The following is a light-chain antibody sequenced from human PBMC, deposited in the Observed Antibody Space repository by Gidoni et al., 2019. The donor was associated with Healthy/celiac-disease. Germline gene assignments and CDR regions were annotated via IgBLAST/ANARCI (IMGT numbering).Light chain of an antibody. CDR1: QDISNY. Sequence: DIQMTQSPSSLSASVGDRVTITCQASQDISNYLNWYQQNPGKAPKLLIYDASNLETGVPSRFSGSGSGTDFTFTISSLQPEDIETYYCQQYDNLPPYTFGQGTKLEIK. J-gene: IGKJ2*01. CDR2: DAS. CDR3: QQYDNLPPYT. V-gene: IGKV1-33*01.